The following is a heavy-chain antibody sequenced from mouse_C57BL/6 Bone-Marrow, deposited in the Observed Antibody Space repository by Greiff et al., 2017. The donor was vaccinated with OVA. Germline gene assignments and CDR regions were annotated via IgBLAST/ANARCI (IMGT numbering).Heavy chain of an antibody. CDR3: TTGTTVV. V-gene: IGHV14-4*01. J-gene: IGHJ1*03. Sequence: EVQLQGSGAELVRPGASVKLSCTASGFNIKDDYMHWVKQRPEQGLEWIGWIDPENGDTEYASKFQGKATITADTSSNTAYLQLSSLTSEDTAVYYCTTGTTVVWGTGTTVTVSS. CDR1: GFNIKDDY. D-gene: IGHD1-1*01. CDR2: IDPENGDT.